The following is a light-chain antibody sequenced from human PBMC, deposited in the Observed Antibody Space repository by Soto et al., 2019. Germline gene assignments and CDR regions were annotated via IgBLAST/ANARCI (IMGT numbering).Light chain of an antibody. V-gene: IGLV1-44*01. J-gene: IGLJ2*01. CDR1: SSNIGANP. Sequence: QSVLTQPPSASGTPGQRVTISCSGSSSNIGANPINWYQQLPGTAPKLLIHNNDQRPSGVPDRFSASKSGTSASLAISGLQSEYEADYYCEAWDDSLYGAVLGGGTQLTVL. CDR3: EAWDDSLYGAV. CDR2: NND.